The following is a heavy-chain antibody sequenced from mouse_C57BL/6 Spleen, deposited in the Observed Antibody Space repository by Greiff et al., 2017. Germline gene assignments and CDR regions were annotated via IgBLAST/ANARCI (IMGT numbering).Heavy chain of an antibody. Sequence: QVQLKESGPGILQPSQTLSLTCSFSGFSLSTFGMGVGWIRQPSGKGLEWLAHIWWDDDKYYNPALKSRLTISKDTSKNQVFLKIANVDTADTATYYCARPSYYGSSPYAMDYWGQGTSVTVSS. V-gene: IGHV8-8*01. J-gene: IGHJ4*01. CDR2: IWWDDDK. CDR3: ARPSYYGSSPYAMDY. CDR1: GFSLSTFGMG. D-gene: IGHD1-1*01.